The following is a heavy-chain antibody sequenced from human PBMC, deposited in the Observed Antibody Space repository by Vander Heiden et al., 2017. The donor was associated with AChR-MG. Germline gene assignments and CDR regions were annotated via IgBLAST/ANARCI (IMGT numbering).Heavy chain of an antibody. J-gene: IGHJ6*03. CDR3: ASYPEPDFYYYYMDV. Sequence: EVQLLASGGGLVQPGGSLSLSCAASGFTFSSYAMSWVRQAPGKGLEWVSGVSGGGGVTYYAHSVKGRFTISRDNSKNTLYLQMNSLRAEDTAVYYCASYPEPDFYYYYMDVWGKGTTVTVSS. V-gene: IGHV3-23*01. CDR2: VSGGGGVT. CDR1: GFTFSSYA. D-gene: IGHD2-2*01.